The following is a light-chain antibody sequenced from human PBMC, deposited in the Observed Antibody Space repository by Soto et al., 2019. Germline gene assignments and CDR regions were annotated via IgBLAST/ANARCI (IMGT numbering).Light chain of an antibody. CDR3: SSFSDSITLL. J-gene: IGLJ2*01. CDR2: EGN. V-gene: IGLV2-23*01. CDR1: STDFVGYNR. Sequence: QSVLTQPPSVSGSPGQSVTISCTGTSTDFVGYNRVSWYQQPPGTAPKLMIYEGNKRPSGVSNRFSGSKSGNTASLTISGLQAEDEADYYCSSFSDSITLLFGGGTKLTVL.